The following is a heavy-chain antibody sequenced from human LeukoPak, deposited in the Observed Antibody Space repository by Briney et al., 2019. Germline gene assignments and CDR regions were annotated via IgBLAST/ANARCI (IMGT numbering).Heavy chain of an antibody. V-gene: IGHV4-4*02. CDR3: AGLVGRYSSGLYYYCFDY. CDR2: MYLSGTT. J-gene: IGHJ4*02. CDR1: GDSINSLDL. D-gene: IGHD3-22*01. Sequence: SGTLSLTCTVSGDSINSLDLWSWVRQPPGKGLEWIGEMYLSGTTHSNPSVKSRVTISIDKSKNRFFLNLSSVTAADTAVYYCAGLVGRYSSGLYYYCFDYWGQGTLVTVSS.